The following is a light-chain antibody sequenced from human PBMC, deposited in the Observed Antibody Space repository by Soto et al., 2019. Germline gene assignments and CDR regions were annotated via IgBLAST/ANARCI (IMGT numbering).Light chain of an antibody. CDR3: QKYNSAPPT. CDR2: AAS. J-gene: IGKJ1*01. CDR1: QCISNY. V-gene: IGKV1-27*01. Sequence: DIQMTQSPSSLAASVGDRVTITCRASQCISNYLAWYRQKPGKVPKLLIYAASNLQSGVPSRFSGSGSGTDFTLTISSLQPEDFATYYCQKYNSAPPTLAQGTKVDIK.